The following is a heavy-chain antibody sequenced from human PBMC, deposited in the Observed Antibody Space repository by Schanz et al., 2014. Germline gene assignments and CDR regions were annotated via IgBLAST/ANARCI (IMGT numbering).Heavy chain of an antibody. D-gene: IGHD6-19*01. CDR2: MWNDGIKT. Sequence: VRLLESGGGVVQPGRSLTLSCAVSTSLFSRSVIHWVRQAPGKGLEWVAVMWNDGIKTHYADSGKGRFTISRDNSKNTVYLQMNSLRTDDTAMYYCARDPNTSAWLPYFDTWGQGTLVTVSS. V-gene: IGHV3-30*04. J-gene: IGHJ4*02. CDR1: TSLFSRSV. CDR3: ARDPNTSAWLPYFDT.